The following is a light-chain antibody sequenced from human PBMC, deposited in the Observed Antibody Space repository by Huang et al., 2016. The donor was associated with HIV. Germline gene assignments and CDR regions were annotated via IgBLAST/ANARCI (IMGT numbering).Light chain of an antibody. CDR3: QQYESWPPRT. Sequence: EIVMTQSPDTLSVSPGGRATLPCRASQSVRDKLAWYQQKPGQAPRRLLHATSTRAAGVPARVSGSGSGTEFTLTISSLQSEDCGVYYCQQYESWPPRTFGGG. V-gene: IGKV3-15*01. CDR1: QSVRDK. J-gene: IGKJ4*01. CDR2: ATS.